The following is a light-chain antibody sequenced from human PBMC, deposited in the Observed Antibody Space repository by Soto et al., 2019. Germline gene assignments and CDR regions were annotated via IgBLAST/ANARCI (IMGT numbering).Light chain of an antibody. V-gene: IGKV4-1*01. CDR3: QQYSSLPWT. Sequence: DIMMTQSPDSLAEFPGERTTINRKSSQTVLYHSNNKNYLAWYHQKPGQPPKLLIYWASTRESGVPARFSGSGSGTDFTLTISSLQAEDVGIYYCQQYSSLPWTFGQGTKVDIK. J-gene: IGKJ1*01. CDR1: QTVLYHSNNKNY. CDR2: WAS.